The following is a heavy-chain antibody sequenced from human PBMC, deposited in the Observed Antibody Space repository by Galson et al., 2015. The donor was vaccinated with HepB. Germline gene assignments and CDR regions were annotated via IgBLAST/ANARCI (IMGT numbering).Heavy chain of an antibody. J-gene: IGHJ4*02. V-gene: IGHV1-2*06. CDR2: ISPNSGGT. D-gene: IGHD7-27*01. Sequence: SVKVSCKASGYTFTGYYIHWVRQAPGQGLEWMGRISPNSGGTNYAQKFQGRVTMTRDTSISTAYMELSRLTSDDTAVYYCAKDLTAWGYSTPPSSDYWGQGTLVTVSS. CDR3: AKDLTAWGYSTPPSSDY. CDR1: GYTFTGYY.